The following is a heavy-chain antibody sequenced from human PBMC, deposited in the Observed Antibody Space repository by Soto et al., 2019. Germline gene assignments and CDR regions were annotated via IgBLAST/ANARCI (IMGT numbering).Heavy chain of an antibody. J-gene: IGHJ4*01. V-gene: IGHV2-5*01. CDR2: IYWNDDK. Sequence: GAKPGNDEQTLGLTCRFWGFPQSTRXEGVGWIRQPPGKALEWLALIYWNDDKRYSPSLKSRLTITKDTSKNQVVLTMTNMDPVYFSPYYCAHMDPPAVVDYWRRGTLVPVSS. CDR3: AHMDPPAVVDY. CDR1: GFPQSTRXEG.